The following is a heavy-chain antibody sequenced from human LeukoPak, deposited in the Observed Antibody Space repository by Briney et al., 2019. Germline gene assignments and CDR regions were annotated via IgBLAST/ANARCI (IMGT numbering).Heavy chain of an antibody. D-gene: IGHD6-19*01. CDR2: INPSGGST. CDR3: ARSPVAGNEDFDY. V-gene: IGHV1-46*01. CDR1: GYTFTSHY. Sequence: ASVKVSCKASGYTFTSHYMHWVRQAPEQGLEWMGIINPSGGSTSYAQKFQGRVTMTRDTSTSTVYMELSSLRSEDTAVYYCARSPVAGNEDFDYWGQGTLVTVSS. J-gene: IGHJ4*02.